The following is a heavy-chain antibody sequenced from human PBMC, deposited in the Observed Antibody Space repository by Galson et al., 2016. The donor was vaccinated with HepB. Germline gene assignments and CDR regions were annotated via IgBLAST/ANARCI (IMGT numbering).Heavy chain of an antibody. CDR1: GYSFTGYY. D-gene: IGHD6-25*01. CDR3: ARVKRLRSPFDM. Sequence: SCKASGYSFTGYYMHWVRQAPGQGLEWMGMINPSGGSTTYTQKFLGRVTMTRDMSTSTVYMELRSLRSEDTAVYYCARVKRLRSPFDMWGQGTMVTVSS. CDR2: INPSGGST. V-gene: IGHV1-46*03. J-gene: IGHJ3*02.